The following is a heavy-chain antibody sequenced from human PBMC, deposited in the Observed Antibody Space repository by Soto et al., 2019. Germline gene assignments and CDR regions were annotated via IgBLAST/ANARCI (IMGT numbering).Heavy chain of an antibody. CDR2: IFTSGNT. Sequence: LSLTCTVSGGSISDYYWTWIRQPAGKGLEWIGRIFTSGNTNYNPSLKSRVTMSVDTSKNQFSLKVTSVTAADTAVYYCARGARRSGYSFYVWGQGTTVTVSS. J-gene: IGHJ6*02. V-gene: IGHV4-4*07. D-gene: IGHD3-3*01. CDR1: GGSISDYY. CDR3: ARGARRSGYSFYV.